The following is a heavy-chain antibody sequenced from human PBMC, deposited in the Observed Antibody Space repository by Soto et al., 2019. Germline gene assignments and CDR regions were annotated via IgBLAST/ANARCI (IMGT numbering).Heavy chain of an antibody. V-gene: IGHV3-23*01. Sequence: VQLLESGGGLVQPGGSLRLSCAASGFSFRIYAMNWVRQAPWGGLEWVAGITGDERMTDYADSVRGRFTISRDNSMNMLYLQMGSLRAEDRAIYYCTKDRAPDGRYPVDFWGQGTLVTVSS. CDR1: GFSFRIYA. D-gene: IGHD1-26*01. J-gene: IGHJ4*02. CDR2: ITGDERMT. CDR3: TKDRAPDGRYPVDF.